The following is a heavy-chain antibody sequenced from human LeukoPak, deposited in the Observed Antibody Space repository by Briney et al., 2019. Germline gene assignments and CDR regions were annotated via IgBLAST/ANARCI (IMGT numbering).Heavy chain of an antibody. V-gene: IGHV5-10-1*01. Sequence: SLKIFSKGSGYSFTSYCISWGLQMPGKGLEWLGRIDPSNSYTNYSPSFQSHVTISVDKSNSTAYLQWSRLKASDTAMYYCARHPHRITMVRGVISAALVVYGGRGPLVPVTA. D-gene: IGHD3-10*01. J-gene: IGHJ4*02. CDR1: GYSFTSYC. CDR3: ARHPHRITMVRGVISAALVVY. CDR2: IDPSNSYT.